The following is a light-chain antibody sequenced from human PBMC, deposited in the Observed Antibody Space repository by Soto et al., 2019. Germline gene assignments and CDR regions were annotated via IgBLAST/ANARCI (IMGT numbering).Light chain of an antibody. CDR2: DAS. CDR1: QSINTY. J-gene: IGKJ5*01. CDR3: QQRRSWQVT. V-gene: IGKV3D-11*02. Sequence: ENVLTQSPATLSLSPGAGATLSCRASQSINTYLAWYQQKPGQAPRLLIYDASKRATGIPARFSGSGSGPNFTLTIGSLEPEDFAVYYCQQRRSWQVTYGQGTRLDIK.